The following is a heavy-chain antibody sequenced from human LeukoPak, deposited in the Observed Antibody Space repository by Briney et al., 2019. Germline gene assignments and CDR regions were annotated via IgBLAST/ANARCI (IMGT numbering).Heavy chain of an antibody. CDR3: ARDGNPTDTVVVPAAENWFDP. CDR2: IWYDGSNK. V-gene: IGHV3-33*01. CDR1: GFTFSSYG. J-gene: IGHJ5*02. D-gene: IGHD2-2*01. Sequence: GGSLRLSCAASGFTFSSYGMHWVRQAPGKGLEWVAVIWYDGSNKYYADSLKGRFTISRDNSKNTLYLQMNSLRAEDTAVYYCARDGNPTDTVVVPAAENWFDPWGQGTLVTVSS.